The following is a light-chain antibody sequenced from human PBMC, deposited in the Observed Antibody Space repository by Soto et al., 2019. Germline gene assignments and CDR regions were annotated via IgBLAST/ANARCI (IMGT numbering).Light chain of an antibody. CDR1: QSISSV. Sequence: IVLTQSPATLSLSPGERATLSCRASQSISSVLAWYQQKPGQAPRLLLYDASNSATGIPARFSGSGSGTDFTLNISSLEPEDFAVYYCQQRSNWQTFGQGTKVEF. V-gene: IGKV3-11*01. J-gene: IGKJ1*01. CDR2: DAS. CDR3: QQRSNWQT.